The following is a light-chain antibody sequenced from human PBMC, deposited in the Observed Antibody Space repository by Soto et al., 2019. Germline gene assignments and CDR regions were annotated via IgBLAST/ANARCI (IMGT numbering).Light chain of an antibody. CDR1: SSDVGRY. CDR2: EVS. Sequence: QSVLTQPASVSGSPGQSIIISCTGTSSDVGRYVSWYQQHSGKAPKLMIYEVSNRPSGVSIRFSGSKSGNTAALTISGLQAEDEADYYCSSDTSGSTLVFGGGTKLTVL. J-gene: IGLJ2*01. CDR3: SSDTSGSTLV. V-gene: IGLV2-14*01.